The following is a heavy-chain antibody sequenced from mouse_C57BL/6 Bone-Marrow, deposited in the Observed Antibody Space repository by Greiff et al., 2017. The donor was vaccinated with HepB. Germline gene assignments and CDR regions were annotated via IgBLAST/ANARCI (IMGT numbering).Heavy chain of an antibody. V-gene: IGHV5-9-1*02. Sequence: EVMLVESGEGLVKPGGSLKLSCAASGFTFSSYAMSWVRQTPEKRLEWVAYISSGGDYIYYADTVKGRFTISRDNARNTRYLQMSSLKSEDTAMYYCTRDIPYYYGGYFDVWGTGTTVTDSS. CDR1: GFTFSSYA. D-gene: IGHD1-1*01. CDR3: TRDIPYYYGGYFDV. CDR2: ISSGGDYI. J-gene: IGHJ1*03.